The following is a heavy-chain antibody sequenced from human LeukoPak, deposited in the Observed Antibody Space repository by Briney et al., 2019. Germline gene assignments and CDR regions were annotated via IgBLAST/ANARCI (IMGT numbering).Heavy chain of an antibody. CDR3: VKDRTINGRSSPFDS. V-gene: IGHV3-21*01. Sequence: GGSLRLSCAASGFTFRDYTMNWVRQAPGKGLEWVSAISKSGTYIKYADSVKGRFTVSRDNAKNSLFLQMNSLRVEDTAVYYCVKDRTINGRSSPFDSWGQGTLVTVSS. CDR2: ISKSGTYI. D-gene: IGHD1-26*01. CDR1: GFTFRDYT. J-gene: IGHJ4*02.